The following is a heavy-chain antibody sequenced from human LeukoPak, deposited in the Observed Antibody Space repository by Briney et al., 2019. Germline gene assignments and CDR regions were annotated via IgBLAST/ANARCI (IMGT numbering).Heavy chain of an antibody. V-gene: IGHV4-61*02. CDR3: AREVLAAPGTFDY. CDR1: GDSISSGSFY. Sequence: SETLSLTCSVSGDSISSGSFYWSWIRQPAGRGLEWIGRIYPSGSTNYNPSLKSRVTISLDTSKNQFSLKLSSVTAADTAVYYCAREVLAAPGTFDYWGQGALVTVSS. J-gene: IGHJ4*02. D-gene: IGHD6-13*01. CDR2: IYPSGST.